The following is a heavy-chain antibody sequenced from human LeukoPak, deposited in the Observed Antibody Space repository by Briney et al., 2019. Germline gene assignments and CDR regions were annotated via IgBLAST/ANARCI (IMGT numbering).Heavy chain of an antibody. CDR2: ISYDGSNK. CDR1: GFTFTDHY. J-gene: IGHJ6*02. V-gene: IGHV3-30-3*01. D-gene: IGHD6-13*01. Sequence: GGSLRLSCAASGFTFTDHYMAWVRQAPGTGLEGVAVISYDGSNKYYADSVKGRFTISRDNSKNTLYLQMNSLRAEDTAVYYCARESLEYSSSWSYYYGMDVWGQGTTVTVSS. CDR3: ARESLEYSSSWSYYYGMDV.